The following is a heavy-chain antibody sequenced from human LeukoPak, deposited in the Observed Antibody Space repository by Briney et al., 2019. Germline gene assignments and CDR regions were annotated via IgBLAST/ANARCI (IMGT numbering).Heavy chain of an antibody. CDR1: GYSFTRYW. V-gene: IGHV5-51*01. CDR2: IYPGDSDT. D-gene: IGHD3-10*01. J-gene: IGHJ4*02. Sequence: GESLKISCKGSGYSFTRYWSIWVGHVAGKGLEYMGIIYPGDSDTRYSPSFQGQVTISADKSISTAYLQWSSLKASDTAMYYCATLVGYGSFFDYWGQGTLVTVSS. CDR3: ATLVGYGSFFDY.